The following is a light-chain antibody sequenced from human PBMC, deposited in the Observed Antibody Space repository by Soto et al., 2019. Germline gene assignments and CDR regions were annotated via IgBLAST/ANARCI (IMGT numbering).Light chain of an antibody. CDR2: LNSDGSH. Sequence: QLALTQSPSASASLGASVKLTCTLSSGHSSYAIAWHQQQPEKGPRYLMKLNSDGSHSKGDGIPDRFSGSSSGAERYLTISSLQSEDEADYYCQTWGTGIVFGGGTQLTVL. V-gene: IGLV4-69*01. CDR1: SGHSSYA. CDR3: QTWGTGIV. J-gene: IGLJ7*01.